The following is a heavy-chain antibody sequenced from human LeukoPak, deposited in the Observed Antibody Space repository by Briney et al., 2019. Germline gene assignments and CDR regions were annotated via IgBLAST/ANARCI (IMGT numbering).Heavy chain of an antibody. V-gene: IGHV3-30*02. J-gene: IGHJ4*02. CDR2: IRYDGSNK. CDR1: AFTFSRYG. D-gene: IGHD1-26*01. CDR3: AKDSSGNYSTELDY. Sequence: PGGSLRLSCAASAFTFSRYGMHWVRQAPGKGLEWVAFIRYDGSNKYYADSVKGRFTISRDNSKNTLYLQMNSLRAEDTAVYYCAKDSSGNYSTELDYWGQGTLVTVSS.